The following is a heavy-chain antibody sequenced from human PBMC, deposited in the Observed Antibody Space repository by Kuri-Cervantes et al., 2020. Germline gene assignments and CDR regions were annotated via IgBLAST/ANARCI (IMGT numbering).Heavy chain of an antibody. J-gene: IGHJ4*02. CDR2: IYHSGST. D-gene: IGHD3-10*01. CDR1: GYSISSGYY. Sequence: SETLSLTCAVSGYSISSGYYWGWIRQPPGKGLEWIGSIYHSGSTYYNPSLKSRVTISVDTSKNQFSLKLSSVTAADTAVYYCARDAVARPGEFDYWGQGTLVTVSS. CDR3: ARDAVARPGEFDY. V-gene: IGHV4-38-2*02.